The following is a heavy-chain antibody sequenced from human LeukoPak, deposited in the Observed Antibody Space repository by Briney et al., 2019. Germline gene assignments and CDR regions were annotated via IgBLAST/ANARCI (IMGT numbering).Heavy chain of an antibody. CDR1: GYTFTSYD. J-gene: IGHJ4*02. V-gene: IGHV1-8*01. CDR2: MNPNSGYT. Sequence: ASVKVSCKASGYTFTSYDINWVRQATGQGLEWMGWMNPNSGYTGYAQKFQGRVTMTRDTSTSTVYMELSSLRSEDTAVYYCARGSYYDISHSWGQGTLVTVSS. CDR3: ARGSYYDISHS. D-gene: IGHD1-26*01.